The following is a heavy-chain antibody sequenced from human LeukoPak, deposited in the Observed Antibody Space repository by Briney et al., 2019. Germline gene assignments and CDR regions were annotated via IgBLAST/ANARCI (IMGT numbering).Heavy chain of an antibody. CDR3: ARDFGHYYDSRGFVRYLDS. V-gene: IGHV4-4*07. D-gene: IGHD3-22*01. CDR1: DGSISNYY. CDR2: IYTSGNT. J-gene: IGHJ4*02. Sequence: SETLSLTCTVSDGSISNYYWRWIRQPAGKGLEWIGLIYTSGNTNYNPSLKSRLTMSVDTSKSQFSLRLTSVTAADTAVYYCARDFGHYYDSRGFVRYLDSWGQGTPVPVSS.